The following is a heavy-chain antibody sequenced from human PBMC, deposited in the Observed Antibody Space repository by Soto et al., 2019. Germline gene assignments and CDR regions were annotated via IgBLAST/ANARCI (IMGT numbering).Heavy chain of an antibody. CDR3: AKADIVVVVAATPFDY. D-gene: IGHD2-15*01. V-gene: IGHV3-23*01. J-gene: IGHJ4*02. CDR2: ISGSGGST. Sequence: PGGSLRLSCAASGFTFSSYAMSWVRQAPGKGLEWVSAISGSGGSTYYAGSVKGRFTISRDNSKNTLYLQMNSLRAEDTAVYYCAKADIVVVVAATPFDYWGQGTLVTVSS. CDR1: GFTFSSYA.